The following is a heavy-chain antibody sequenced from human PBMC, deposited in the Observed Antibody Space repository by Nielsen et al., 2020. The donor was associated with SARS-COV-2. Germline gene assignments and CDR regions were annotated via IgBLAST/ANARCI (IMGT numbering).Heavy chain of an antibody. Sequence: GESLKISCAASGFTVSRNSMRWVRQAPGKGLECVSVIYSDGTTYYPDSVKGRFTISRHNSKNTLYLQMNSLRAEDTAVYYCARVSDFWSGYWDYWGQGTLVTVSS. CDR3: ARVSDFWSGYWDY. J-gene: IGHJ4*02. D-gene: IGHD3-3*01. CDR2: IYSDGTT. CDR1: GFTVSRNS. V-gene: IGHV3-53*04.